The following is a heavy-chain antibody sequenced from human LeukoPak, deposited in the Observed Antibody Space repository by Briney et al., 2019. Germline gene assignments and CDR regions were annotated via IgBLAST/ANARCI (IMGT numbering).Heavy chain of an antibody. J-gene: IGHJ4*02. D-gene: IGHD1-26*01. CDR1: GFTFSSYA. CDR2: ISYDGSNK. Sequence: GGSLRLSCAASGFTFSSYAMHWVRQAPGKGLEWVAVISYDGSNKYYADSVKGRFTISRDNSKNTLYLQMNSLRAEDTAVYYCAREWSWEPHFDYWGQGTLVTVSS. CDR3: AREWSWEPHFDY. V-gene: IGHV3-30-3*01.